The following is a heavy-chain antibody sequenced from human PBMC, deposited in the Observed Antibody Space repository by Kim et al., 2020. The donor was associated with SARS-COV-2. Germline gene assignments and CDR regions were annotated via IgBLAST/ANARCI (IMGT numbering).Heavy chain of an antibody. D-gene: IGHD3-16*01. Sequence: YNHSLKSRVTNSVDTSTNQFSLKLSSVTAADTAVYYCAGSYDYIWGSYSYWGQGTLVTVSS. CDR3: AGSYDYIWGSYSY. V-gene: IGHV4-59*01. J-gene: IGHJ4*02.